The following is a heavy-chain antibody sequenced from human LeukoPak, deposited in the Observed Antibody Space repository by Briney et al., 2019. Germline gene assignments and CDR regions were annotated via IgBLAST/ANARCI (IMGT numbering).Heavy chain of an antibody. D-gene: IGHD5-24*01. CDR3: AKSGYNRFDY. J-gene: IGHJ4*02. Sequence: GGSLRLSCAASGFTFSSSAMSWVRQAPGKGLGWVSNVRGRGRGENTYYADSVKGRFTISRDNSKNTLLLQMNSLRAEDTAVYYCAKSGYNRFDYWGQGILVTVSS. CDR1: GFTFSSSA. CDR2: VRGRGRGENT. V-gene: IGHV3-23*01.